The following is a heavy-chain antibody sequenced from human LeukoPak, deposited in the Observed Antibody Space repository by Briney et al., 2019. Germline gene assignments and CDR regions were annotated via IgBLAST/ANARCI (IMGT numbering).Heavy chain of an antibody. CDR2: IRYDGSNK. V-gene: IGHV3-30*02. CDR3: AKDYYYDSSGYSFFDY. D-gene: IGHD3-22*01. CDR1: GFTFSSYG. Sequence: GGSLRLSCAASGFTFSSYGMHWVRQAPGKGLEWVAFIRYDGSNKYYADSVKGRFTISRDNSKNTLYLQMNSLRAEDTAVYYCAKDYYYDSSGYSFFDYWGQGTLVTVSS. J-gene: IGHJ4*02.